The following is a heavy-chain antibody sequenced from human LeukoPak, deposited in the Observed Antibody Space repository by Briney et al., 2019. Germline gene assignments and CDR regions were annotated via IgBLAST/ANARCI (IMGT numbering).Heavy chain of an antibody. CDR1: GFTLSENN. Sequence: GGSLRLSCAASGFTLSENNVHWVRQAPGKGLEWVALISNDGNSKDYADSVKGRFTLSGDNSKTTVYLQMNTLTVDDTALYYCASRSGHWDFWGPGTLVTVSS. D-gene: IGHD2-15*01. V-gene: IGHV3-30-3*01. CDR2: ISNDGNSK. J-gene: IGHJ4*02. CDR3: ASRSGHWDF.